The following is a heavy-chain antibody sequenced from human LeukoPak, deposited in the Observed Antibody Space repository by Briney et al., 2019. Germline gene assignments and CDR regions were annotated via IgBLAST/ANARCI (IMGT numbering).Heavy chain of an antibody. CDR1: GYTFTSYA. CDR3: ARAPKVGATDY. V-gene: IGHV1-3*01. J-gene: IGHJ4*02. CDR2: INAGNGNT. Sequence: ASVTVSCKASGYTFTSYAMHWVRQAPGQRLEWMGWINAGNGNTKYSQKFQGRVTMTRDTSISTAYMELSRLRSDDTAVYYCARAPKVGATDYWGQGTLVTVSS. D-gene: IGHD1-26*01.